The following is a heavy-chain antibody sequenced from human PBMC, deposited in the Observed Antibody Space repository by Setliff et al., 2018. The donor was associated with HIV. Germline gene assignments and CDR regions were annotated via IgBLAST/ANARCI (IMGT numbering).Heavy chain of an antibody. J-gene: IGHJ6*03. CDR2: ITTDSSYI. CDR1: GFTLSTYS. CDR3: ARDGTRLLAAMDV. Sequence: PGESLKISCVASGFTLSTYSMNWVRQAPGKGLEWVSSITTDSSYIFDADSVKGRFTISRDNAQNSLYLQMNNLRVEDTAVYYCARDGTRLLAAMDVWGKGTTVTVSS. V-gene: IGHV3-21*01.